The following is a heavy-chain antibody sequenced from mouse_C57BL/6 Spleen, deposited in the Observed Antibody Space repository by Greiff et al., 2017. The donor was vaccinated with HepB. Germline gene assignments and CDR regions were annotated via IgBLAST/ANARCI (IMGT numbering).Heavy chain of an antibody. CDR2: IDPSDSET. CDR1: GYTFTSYW. V-gene: IGHV1-52*01. D-gene: IGHD2-5*01. Sequence: QVQLQQPGAELVRPGSSVKLSCKASGYTFTSYWMHWVKQRPIQGLEWIGNIDPSDSETHYNQKFKDKATLTVDKSSSTAYMQLSSLKSEDSAVYYCSYYSNYGGFAYWGQGTLVTVSA. J-gene: IGHJ3*01. CDR3: SYYSNYGGFAY.